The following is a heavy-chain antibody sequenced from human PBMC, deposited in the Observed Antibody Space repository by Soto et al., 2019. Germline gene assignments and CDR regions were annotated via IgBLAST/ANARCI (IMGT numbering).Heavy chain of an antibody. CDR2: ISGSGGST. V-gene: IGHV3-23*01. J-gene: IGHJ5*02. D-gene: IGHD2-2*01. CDR3: AKDGDCISTSCYGEGFDP. Sequence: PGGSLRLSCAASGFTFSSYAMSWVRQAPGKGLEWVSAISGSGGSTYYADSVKGRFTISRDNSKNTLYLQMNSLRAEDTAVYYCAKDGDCISTSCYGEGFDPWGQGTLDTFSS. CDR1: GFTFSSYA.